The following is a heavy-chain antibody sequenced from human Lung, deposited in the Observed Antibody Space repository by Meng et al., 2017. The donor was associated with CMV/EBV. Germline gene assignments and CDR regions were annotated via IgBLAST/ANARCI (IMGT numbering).Heavy chain of an antibody. CDR3: ARDSPSLYSSSPGIDF. J-gene: IGHJ4*02. Sequence: ASVXVSXKTSGYTFTSYGISWVRQAPGQGLEWMGWISVYTDNTSSAQKYQGRLTMTTDTSTSTAYMEVRSLRSDDTAVYYCARDSPSLYSSSPGIDFWGQGTXVTVYS. D-gene: IGHD6-6*01. CDR1: GYTFTSYG. CDR2: ISVYTDNT. V-gene: IGHV1-18*01.